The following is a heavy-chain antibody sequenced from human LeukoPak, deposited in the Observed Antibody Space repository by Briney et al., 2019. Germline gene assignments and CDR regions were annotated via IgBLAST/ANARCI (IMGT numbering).Heavy chain of an antibody. Sequence: PGRSLRLSCAASGFTSSSYAMHWVRQAPGKGLEWVAVISYDGSNKYYADSVKGRFTISRDNAKNSLYLQMNSLRAEDTAVYYCARCSKGGVFGFDYWGQGTLVTVSS. CDR3: ARCSKGGVFGFDY. J-gene: IGHJ4*02. CDR2: ISYDGSNK. CDR1: GFTSSSYA. V-gene: IGHV3-30*04. D-gene: IGHD1-26*01.